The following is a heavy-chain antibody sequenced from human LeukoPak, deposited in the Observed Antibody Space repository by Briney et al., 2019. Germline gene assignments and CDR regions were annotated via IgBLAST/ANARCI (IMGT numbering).Heavy chain of an antibody. V-gene: IGHV1-18*01. D-gene: IGHD2-21*02. CDR3: ARGSQVVTAYFQH. CDR1: GYTFTSYG. CDR2: ISTNNGDT. J-gene: IGHJ1*01. Sequence: ASVKVSCKASGYTFTSYGISWVRQAPGQGLEWMGWISTNNGDTNYAQKLQGRVTMTTDTSTSTAYMELRSLRSDDTAVYYCARGSQVVTAYFQHWGQGTLVTVSS.